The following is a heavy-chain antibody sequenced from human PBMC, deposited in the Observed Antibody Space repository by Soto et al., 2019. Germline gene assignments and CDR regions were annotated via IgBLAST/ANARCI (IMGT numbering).Heavy chain of an antibody. J-gene: IGHJ2*01. CDR1: GGSINSYY. V-gene: IGHV4-59*01. D-gene: IGHD2-15*01. CDR2: LSYSWNF. CDR3: ARQICSGGGCYSGPHDWYFSL. Sequence: QVQLQESGPGLVKPSETLSLTCTVSGGSINSYYWSWIRQPPGKGLEWIGSLSYSWNFYYNPSLKSRISISVDPSKNQFSLTLTSVAAADTAVYYCARQICSGGGCYSGPHDWYFSLWGRGTLVTVSS.